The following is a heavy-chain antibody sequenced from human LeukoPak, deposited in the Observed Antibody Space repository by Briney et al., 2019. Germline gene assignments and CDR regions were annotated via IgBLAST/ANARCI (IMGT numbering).Heavy chain of an antibody. J-gene: IGHJ1*01. CDR3: ARNPQRSQMATPHGDFQH. V-gene: IGHV1-69*04. CDR2: IIPILGIA. CDR1: GGTFSSYA. D-gene: IGHD5-24*01. Sequence: GASVKVSCRASGGTFSSYAISWVRQAPGQGLEWMGRIIPILGIANYAQKFQGRVTITADKSTSTAYMELSSLRSEDTAVYYCARNPQRSQMATPHGDFQHWGQGTLVTVSS.